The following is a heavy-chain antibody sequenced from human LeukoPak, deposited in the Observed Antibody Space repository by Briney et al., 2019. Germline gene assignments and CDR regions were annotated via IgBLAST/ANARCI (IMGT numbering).Heavy chain of an antibody. CDR3: ARDTHNWNVF. D-gene: IGHD1-20*01. J-gene: IGHJ4*02. CDR2: IYSGGRT. V-gene: IGHV3-66*02. CDR1: GFTVSDNY. Sequence: GESLRLSCAASGFTVSDNYTSWVRQAPGKGLEWVSGIYSGGRTYYADSVKGRFTISRDNSKNTLYLQMNSLRAEDTAVYYCARDTHNWNVFWGQGTLVTVSS.